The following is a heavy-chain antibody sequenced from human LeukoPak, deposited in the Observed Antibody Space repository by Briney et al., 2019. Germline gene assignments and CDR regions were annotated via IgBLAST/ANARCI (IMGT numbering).Heavy chain of an antibody. V-gene: IGHV3-48*01. CDR1: GFTFSSYS. Sequence: GGSLRLSCTASGFTFSSYSMNWVRQAPGKGLEWVSYISSSSDTIYYADSVKGRFTISRDNAKNSLYLQVNSLRAEDTAVYYCARGQKSVGRVLAGTTIYNYYYYMDVWGKGTTVTVSS. D-gene: IGHD6-19*01. J-gene: IGHJ6*03. CDR2: ISSSSDTI. CDR3: ARGQKSVGRVLAGTTIYNYYYYMDV.